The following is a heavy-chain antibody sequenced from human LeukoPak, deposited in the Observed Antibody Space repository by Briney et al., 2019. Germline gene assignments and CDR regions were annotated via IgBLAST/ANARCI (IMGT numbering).Heavy chain of an antibody. CDR1: GFTFSTYA. Sequence: GGSLRLSCAASGFTFSTYAMSWVRQAPGKGLEWVSSISGTTSGTYYADSVEGRFTISRDNSKNTLYLQMNSLRAEDTAVYDCVSFRIHSYYFDYWGQGTLATVSS. V-gene: IGHV3-23*01. D-gene: IGHD2/OR15-2a*01. CDR2: ISGTTSGT. CDR3: VSFRIHSYYFDY. J-gene: IGHJ4*02.